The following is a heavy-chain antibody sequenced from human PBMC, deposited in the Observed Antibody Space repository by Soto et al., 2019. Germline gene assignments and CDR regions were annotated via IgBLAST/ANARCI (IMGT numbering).Heavy chain of an antibody. D-gene: IGHD1-26*01. CDR1: GSSLISSG. J-gene: IGHJ4*02. CDR3: AKGWFRSSDF. Sequence: QMQLVESGGAVVQPGMSLRVSCTASGSSLISSGMHWVRQARDKGLEWVASLSYDGNFAHYADSVKGRFTISRDNSRKTLYLDMKSLRPDDSAVYYCAKGWFRSSDFWGQGTLVTVSS. CDR2: LSYDGNFA. V-gene: IGHV3-30*18.